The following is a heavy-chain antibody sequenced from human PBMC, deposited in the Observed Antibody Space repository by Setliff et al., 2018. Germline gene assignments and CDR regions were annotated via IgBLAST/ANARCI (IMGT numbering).Heavy chain of an antibody. CDR3: ARLWISYESNTYFYPKYFDF. CDR1: NYSISTDYY. CDR2: IQRTGST. J-gene: IGHJ4*02. V-gene: IGHV4-38-2*02. D-gene: IGHD3-22*01. Sequence: SETLSLTCIVSNYSISTDYYWGWIRQPPGKGLEWIGSIQRTGSTFYNPSLKGRVAISVDTSENQFSLRLNSVTAADTAVYYCARLWISYESNTYFYPKYFDFWGQGTLVTVSS.